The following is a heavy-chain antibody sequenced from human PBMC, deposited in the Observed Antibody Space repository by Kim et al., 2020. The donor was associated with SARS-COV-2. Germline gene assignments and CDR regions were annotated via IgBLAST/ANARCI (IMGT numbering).Heavy chain of an antibody. CDR2: IYYSGST. Sequence: SETLSLTCTVSGGSISSYYWSWIRQPPGKGLEWIGYIYYSGSTNYNPSLKSRVTISVDTSKNQFSLKLSSVTAADTAVYYCARDSMVRGVTEEYYYYYGMDVWGQGTTVTVSS. CDR3: ARDSMVRGVTEEYYYYYGMDV. J-gene: IGHJ6*02. V-gene: IGHV4-59*01. D-gene: IGHD3-10*01. CDR1: GGSISSYY.